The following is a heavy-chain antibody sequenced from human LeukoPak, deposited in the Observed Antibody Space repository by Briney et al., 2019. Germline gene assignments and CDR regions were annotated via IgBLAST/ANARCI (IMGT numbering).Heavy chain of an antibody. CDR1: GGSISGYH. D-gene: IGHD3-16*02. Sequence: SETLSLTCNVSGGSISGYHWSWIRQPPGKGLEWLGYIYYSGSSNYNPSLKSRVTMSADTSKNQFSLKLSSVTAADTAVYYCASYVWGTYRFDYWGQGTLVTVSS. CDR3: ASYVWGTYRFDY. CDR2: IYYSGSS. V-gene: IGHV4-59*01. J-gene: IGHJ4*02.